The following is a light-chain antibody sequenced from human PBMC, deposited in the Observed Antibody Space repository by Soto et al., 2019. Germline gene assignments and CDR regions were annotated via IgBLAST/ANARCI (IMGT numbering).Light chain of an antibody. J-gene: IGLJ2*01. CDR1: SGHTNYA. CDR2: LNSDGSH. V-gene: IGLV4-69*01. CDR3: QTWDAGIGV. Sequence: QPVLTQSPSASASLGASVKLTCTLSSGHTNYAIAWHQQHPEKGPRFLMKLNSDGSHRKGDGIPDRFSGSTSGSERYLTIASLQSEDEADYYCQTWDAGIGVFGGGTKLPVL.